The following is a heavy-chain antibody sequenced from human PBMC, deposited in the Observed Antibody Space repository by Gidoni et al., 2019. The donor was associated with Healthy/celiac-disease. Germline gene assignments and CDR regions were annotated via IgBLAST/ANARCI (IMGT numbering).Heavy chain of an antibody. J-gene: IGHJ4*02. Sequence: EVQLLESGGGLVQPGGSLRLSCAASGFPFSSYAMSWVRQAPGKGLEWVSAISGSGGSTYYADSVKGRFTISRDNSKNTLYLQMNSLRAEDTAVYYCGRYYYDSSGPTPFDYWGQGTLVTVSS. CDR2: ISGSGGST. CDR3: GRYYYDSSGPTPFDY. CDR1: GFPFSSYA. V-gene: IGHV3-23*01. D-gene: IGHD3-22*01.